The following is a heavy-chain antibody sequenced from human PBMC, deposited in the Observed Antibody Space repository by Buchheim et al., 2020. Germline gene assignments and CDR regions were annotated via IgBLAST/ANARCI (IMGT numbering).Heavy chain of an antibody. D-gene: IGHD2-21*02. CDR3: ARVSYCGGDCFSNNGPDAFDI. V-gene: IGHV3-48*03. J-gene: IGHJ3*02. CDR2: ISSSGSTI. Sequence: EVQLVESGGGLVQPGGSLRLSCAASGFTFSSYEMNWVRQAPGKGLEWVSYISSSGSTIYYADSVKGRFTISRDNAKNSLYLQMNSLRAEDTAVYYCARVSYCGGDCFSNNGPDAFDIWGQGT. CDR1: GFTFSSYE.